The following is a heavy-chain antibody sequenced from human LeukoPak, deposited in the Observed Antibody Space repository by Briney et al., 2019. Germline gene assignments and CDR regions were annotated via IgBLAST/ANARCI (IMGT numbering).Heavy chain of an antibody. V-gene: IGHV4-59*01. D-gene: IGHD5-24*01. J-gene: IGHJ4*02. CDR2: LYYSGNT. Sequence: PSETLSLTCTVSGGSISSYYWSWIRQPPGKGLQWIAYLYYSGNTNYNPSLKSRATISVDTSKNQFSLKLTSVTAADTAVYYCARVYGYNFYYSDYWGQGILVTVSS. CDR3: ARVYGYNFYYSDY. CDR1: GGSISSYY.